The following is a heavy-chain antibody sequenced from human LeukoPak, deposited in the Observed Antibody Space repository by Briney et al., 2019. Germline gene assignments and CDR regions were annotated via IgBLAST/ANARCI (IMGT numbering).Heavy chain of an antibody. J-gene: IGHJ3*01. CDR2: LYSGAST. CDR1: GFTVSSNY. V-gene: IGHV3-53*01. D-gene: IGHD4-23*01. Sequence: GGSLRLSCAASGFTVSSNYLSWVRQAPGKGLEWVSVLYSGASTYYADSVKGRFTISRDNSKNTLYLQMNSLRAEDTAVYYCARGYGGNHDAFDVWGQGTMVTVSA. CDR3: ARGYGGNHDAFDV.